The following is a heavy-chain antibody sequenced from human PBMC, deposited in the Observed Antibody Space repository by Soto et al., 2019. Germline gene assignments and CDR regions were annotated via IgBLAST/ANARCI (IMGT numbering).Heavy chain of an antibody. CDR3: ARPLEQWQLGFGMDV. V-gene: IGHV3-33*01. J-gene: IGHJ6*01. D-gene: IGHD6-19*01. CDR1: GFTLRTYG. CDR2: VWYDGSKK. Sequence: GGSLRLSCAASGFTLRTYGMHWVRQAPGKGLEWVAVVWYDGSKKYYADSVKGRFTVSRDNSKNTLYLQMNSLRAEDTAVYYCARPLEQWQLGFGMDVWGQGSPVTVS.